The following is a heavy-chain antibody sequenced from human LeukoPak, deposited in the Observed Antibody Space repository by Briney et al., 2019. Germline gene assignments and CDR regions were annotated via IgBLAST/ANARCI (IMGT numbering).Heavy chain of an antibody. J-gene: IGHJ4*02. V-gene: IGHV1-18*01. CDR1: GYTFTSYG. D-gene: IGHD1-26*01. CDR3: AREDRWSYHLEY. Sequence: ASVKVSCKASGYTFTSYGVSWVRQAPGQGLEWMGWISAYNGNTNYAQKFQGRVTMTRDTSTSTVYMELSSLRSEDTAVYYCAREDRWSYHLEYWGQGTLVTVSS. CDR2: ISAYNGNT.